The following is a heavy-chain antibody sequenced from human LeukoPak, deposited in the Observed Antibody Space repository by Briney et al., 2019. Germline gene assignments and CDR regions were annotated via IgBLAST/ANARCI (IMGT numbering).Heavy chain of an antibody. V-gene: IGHV3-48*04. CDR2: VSSSSSTI. CDR3: ARDLVVPAAIWFGELLY. Sequence: PGGSLRLSCAASGFTFSSYSMNWVRQAPGKGLGWVSYVSSSSSTIYYADSVKGRFTISRDNAKNSLYLQMNSLRAEDTAVYYCARDLVVPAAIWFGELLYWGQGTLVTVSS. CDR1: GFTFSSYS. D-gene: IGHD2-2*02. J-gene: IGHJ4*02.